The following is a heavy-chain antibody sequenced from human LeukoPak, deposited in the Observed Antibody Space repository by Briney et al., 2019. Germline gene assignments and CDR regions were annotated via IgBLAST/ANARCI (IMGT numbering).Heavy chain of an antibody. CDR3: AREFSTVGNFDY. Sequence: AGSLRLSCATSGFTFSRFSMRWVRHAPVKVLEWVSSIYFTGNHISYADSVKGRFNISRDNANNSVYLQMNGLRAEDTAVYYCAREFSTVGNFDYWGQGTLVSVSS. V-gene: IGHV3-21*01. D-gene: IGHD3-3*02. J-gene: IGHJ4*02. CDR2: IYFTGNHI. CDR1: GFTFSRFS.